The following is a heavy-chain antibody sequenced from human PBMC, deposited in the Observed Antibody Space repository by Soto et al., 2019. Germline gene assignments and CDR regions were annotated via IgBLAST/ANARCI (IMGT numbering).Heavy chain of an antibody. D-gene: IGHD3-22*01. CDR3: AKLGLTYYYDSSGYFDY. CDR1: GFTLSSYT. J-gene: IGHJ4*02. CDR2: ISGSGGST. V-gene: IGHV3-23*01. Sequence: EVQLLESGGGLVQPGGSLRLSCAASGFTLSSYTMSWVRQAPGKGLEWVSAISGSGGSTYYADSVKGRFTISRDNSKNTLYLQMNSLRAEDTAVYYCAKLGLTYYYDSSGYFDYWGQGTLVTVSS.